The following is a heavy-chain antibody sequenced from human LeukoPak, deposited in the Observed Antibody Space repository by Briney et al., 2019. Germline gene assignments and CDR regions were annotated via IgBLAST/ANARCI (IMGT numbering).Heavy chain of an antibody. Sequence: HPGGSLRLSCAASGFTFSSYWMHWVRQAPGRGLEWVAVISYAGNNKYHADSVKGRFTISRDNSKNTLYLQMNNLSAEDTAIYYCAKGGAYYYGSGSENWLDPWGQGTLVTVSS. D-gene: IGHD3-10*01. CDR2: ISYAGNNK. V-gene: IGHV3-30*18. CDR3: AKGGAYYYGSGSENWLDP. J-gene: IGHJ5*02. CDR1: GFTFSSYW.